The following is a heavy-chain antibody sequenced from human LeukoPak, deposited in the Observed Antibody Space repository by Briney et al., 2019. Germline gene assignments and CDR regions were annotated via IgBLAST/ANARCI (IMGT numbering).Heavy chain of an antibody. CDR3: AREVWGDYYDSSGYSSPDY. J-gene: IGHJ4*02. D-gene: IGHD3-22*01. CDR1: GYTFTSYG. Sequence: GASVKVSCKASGYTFTSYGISWVRQAPGQGLEWMGWISAYNGNTNHAQKLQGRVTMTTDTSTSTAYMELRSLRSDDTAVYYCAREVWGDYYDSSGYSSPDYWGQGTLVTVSS. CDR2: ISAYNGNT. V-gene: IGHV1-18*01.